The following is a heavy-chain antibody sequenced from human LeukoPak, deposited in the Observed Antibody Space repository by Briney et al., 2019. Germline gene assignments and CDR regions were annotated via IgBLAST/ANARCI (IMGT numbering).Heavy chain of an antibody. CDR1: GGSISGYY. CDR2: IYYSGST. J-gene: IGHJ4*02. D-gene: IGHD5-24*01. Sequence: PSQTLSLTCTVSGGSISGYYWSWVRQPPGKGLEWIGYIYYSGSTNYNPSLKSRVTISIDTSKNQFSLKLSSVTAAETAVYYCARKRTDGYISYYFDYWGQGTLVTVSS. CDR3: ARKRTDGYISYYFDY. V-gene: IGHV4-59*01.